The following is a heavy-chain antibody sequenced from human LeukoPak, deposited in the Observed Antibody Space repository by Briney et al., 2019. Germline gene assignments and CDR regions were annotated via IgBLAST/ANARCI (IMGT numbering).Heavy chain of an antibody. CDR3: ARKSSRGGFNGYDFWYFDL. CDR1: GGSISSYF. V-gene: IGHV4-59*08. D-gene: IGHD5-12*01. Sequence: SETLSLTCTVSGGSISSYFWSWLRQPPGKRLEWIGYISYSGSTDYNPSLKSRVTLSVDTSKNRLSLKLSSVTAADTAVYYCARKSSRGGFNGYDFWYFDLWGRGTLVTVPS. CDR2: ISYSGST. J-gene: IGHJ2*01.